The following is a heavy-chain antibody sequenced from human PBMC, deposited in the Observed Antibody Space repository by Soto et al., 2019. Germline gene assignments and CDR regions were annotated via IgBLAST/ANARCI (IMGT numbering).Heavy chain of an antibody. J-gene: IGHJ6*03. V-gene: IGHV3-33*01. D-gene: IGHD4-17*01. Sequence: GGSLKLSCAASGFTFSSYGMHRVRQAPGKGLEWVAVIWYDGSNKYFADSVKGRFTNSRDNSKNTLYLQMNSLRAEDTAVYYCARDSHGDYVSYYYYYMDVWGKGTTVTVSS. CDR1: GFTFSSYG. CDR3: ARDSHGDYVSYYYYYMDV. CDR2: IWYDGSNK.